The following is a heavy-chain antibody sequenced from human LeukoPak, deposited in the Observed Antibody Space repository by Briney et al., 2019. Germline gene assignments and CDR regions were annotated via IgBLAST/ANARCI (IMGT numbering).Heavy chain of an antibody. CDR3: ARAARPYYYYYYMDV. V-gene: IGHV3-11*01. CDR1: GFTFSDYY. J-gene: IGHJ6*03. Sequence: GGSLRLSCAASGFTFSDYYMGWIRQAPGKGLEWVSYISSSGSTIYYADSVRGRFTISRDNAKNSLYLQMNSLRAEDMAVYYCARAARPYYYYYYMDVWGKGTTVTVSS. CDR2: ISSSGSTI. D-gene: IGHD6-6*01.